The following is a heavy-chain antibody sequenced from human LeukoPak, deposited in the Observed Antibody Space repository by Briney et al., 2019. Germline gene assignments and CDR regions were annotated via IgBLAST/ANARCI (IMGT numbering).Heavy chain of an antibody. V-gene: IGHV3-49*04. CDR3: STSYYDFWSAF. Sequence: LSGGSLRLSCAASGFTFSSYGMHWVRQAPGKGLEWVGFIRSKGYGGTTEYAASVKGRFTISRDDSKSIAYLQMNSLKTEDTAVYYCSTSYYDFWSAFWGQGTLVTVSS. J-gene: IGHJ4*02. CDR1: GFTFSSYG. CDR2: IRSKGYGGTT. D-gene: IGHD3-3*01.